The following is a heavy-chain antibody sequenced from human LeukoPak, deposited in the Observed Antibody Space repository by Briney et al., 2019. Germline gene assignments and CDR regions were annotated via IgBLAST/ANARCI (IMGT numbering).Heavy chain of an antibody. V-gene: IGHV3-9*03. J-gene: IGHJ4*02. CDR3: AKATDFTYCGGDCYQGYYFDS. Sequence: GRSLRLSCAASGFTFDDYAMHWVRQAPGKGLEWVSGISWNSGSVVYADSVKGRFTISRDNAESSLYLQMNSLSAEDMALYYCAKATDFTYCGGDCYQGYYFDSWGQGTLVTVSS. CDR1: GFTFDDYA. CDR2: ISWNSGSV. D-gene: IGHD2-21*02.